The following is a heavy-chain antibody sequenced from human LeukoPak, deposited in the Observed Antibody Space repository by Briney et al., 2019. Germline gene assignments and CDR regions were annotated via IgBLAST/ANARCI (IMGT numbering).Heavy chain of an antibody. CDR3: ASGPKSQGSEFDY. D-gene: IGHD1-14*01. V-gene: IGHV4-34*01. J-gene: IGHJ4*02. Sequence: PSETLSLTCAVYGGSFSGYYWSWIRRPPGKGLEWIGEINHSGGTNYNPSLKSRVTISVDTSKNQFSLKLSSVTAADTAVYYCASGPKSQGSEFDYWGQGTLVTVSS. CDR1: GGSFSGYY. CDR2: INHSGGT.